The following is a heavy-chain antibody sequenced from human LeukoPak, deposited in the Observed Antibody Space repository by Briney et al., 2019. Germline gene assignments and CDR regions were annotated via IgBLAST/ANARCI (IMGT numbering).Heavy chain of an antibody. CDR1: GYTFTSYG. D-gene: IGHD3-10*01. J-gene: IGHJ6*04. CDR2: ISAYNGNT. Sequence: ASVKVSCKASGYTFTSYGISWVRQAPRQGLEWMGWISAYNGNTNYAQKLQGRVTMTTDTSTSTAYMELRSLRSDDTAVYYCARGADYYGSGCRDYGMDVWGKGTTVTVSS. CDR3: ARGADYYGSGCRDYGMDV. V-gene: IGHV1-18*04.